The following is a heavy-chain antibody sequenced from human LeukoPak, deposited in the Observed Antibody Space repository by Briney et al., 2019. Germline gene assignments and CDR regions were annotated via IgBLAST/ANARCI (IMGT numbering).Heavy chain of an antibody. Sequence: PGGSLRLSCAASGLTFSSYSRNWVRQAPGKGLGGVANINEDGSNKWHLGSVKGRFTVSRDNARNALYLQMNSLRVEDTAVYYCTRVIVAVPGYFDYFDFWGQGALVTVSS. J-gene: IGHJ4*02. CDR2: INEDGSNK. D-gene: IGHD6-19*01. CDR1: GLTFSSYS. V-gene: IGHV3-7*01. CDR3: TRVIVAVPGYFDYFDF.